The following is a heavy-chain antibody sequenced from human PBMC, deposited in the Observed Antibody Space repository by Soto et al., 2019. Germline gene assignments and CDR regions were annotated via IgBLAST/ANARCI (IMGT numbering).Heavy chain of an antibody. D-gene: IGHD6-19*01. V-gene: IGHV1-18*01. CDR2: ISTYNGHT. J-gene: IGHJ3*02. Sequence: ASVKVSCKASGYTFTSYCISWVRQAPGQGLEWMGWISTYNGHTNYAQKLQGRVTMTTDTSTSTAYMELRSLRSDDTAVYYCAREGAVARTNAFDIWGQGTMVTVSS. CDR3: AREGAVARTNAFDI. CDR1: GYTFTSYC.